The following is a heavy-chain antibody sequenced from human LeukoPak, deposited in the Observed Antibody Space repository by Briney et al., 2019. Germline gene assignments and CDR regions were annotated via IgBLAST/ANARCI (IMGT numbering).Heavy chain of an antibody. J-gene: IGHJ4*02. CDR1: AFTFSDYS. V-gene: IGHV3-48*01. Sequence: GGSLRLSCAASAFTFSDYSMNWVRQAPGKGLEWISYISGRSSTIYYADSVKGRFTSSRDNAKNSMYLQMNSLRAEDTAVYYCARDRIKSGSYYFDYWGQGTLVTVSS. D-gene: IGHD1-26*01. CDR3: ARDRIKSGSYYFDY. CDR2: ISGRSSTI.